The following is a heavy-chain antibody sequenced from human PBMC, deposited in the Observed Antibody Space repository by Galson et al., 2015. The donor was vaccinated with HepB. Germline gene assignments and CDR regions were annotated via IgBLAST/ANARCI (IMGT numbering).Heavy chain of an antibody. J-gene: IGHJ4*02. V-gene: IGHV1-2*06. CDR3: ARDLGDLGMATIAFDY. Sequence: SVKVSCKASGYIFTGYYMHWVRQAPGQGLEWMGRINPNSGGTNYAQKFQGRVTMTRDTSISTAYMELSRLRSDDTAVYYCARDLGDLGMATIAFDYWGQGTLVTVSS. D-gene: IGHD5-24*01. CDR2: INPNSGGT. CDR1: GYIFTGYY.